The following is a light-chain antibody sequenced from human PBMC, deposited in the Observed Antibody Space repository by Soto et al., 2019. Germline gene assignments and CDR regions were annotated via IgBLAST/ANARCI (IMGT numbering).Light chain of an antibody. CDR2: GAS. CDR3: QQYGSSPPFT. CDR1: QSVSSRY. V-gene: IGKV3-20*01. J-gene: IGKJ2*01. Sequence: EIVLTQSPGTLSLSPGERATLSCRASQSVSSRYLAWYQQKHGQAPRLLIYGASNRATVIPDRFSGSGSGTNFSLTISRLEPEDFAVYFCQQYGSSPPFTFGQGTKVEIK.